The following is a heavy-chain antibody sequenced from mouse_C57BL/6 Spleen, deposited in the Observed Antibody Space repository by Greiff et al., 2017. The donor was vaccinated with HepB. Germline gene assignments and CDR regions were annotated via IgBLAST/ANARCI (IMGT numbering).Heavy chain of an antibody. D-gene: IGHD1-1*01. Sequence: VQLQQSGPELVKPGASVKISCKASGYTFTDYYMNWVKQSHGKSLEWIGDINPNNGGTSYNQKFKGKATLTVDKSSSTAYMELRSLTSEDSAVYYCARWVVALWAMDYWGQGTSVTVSS. CDR2: INPNNGGT. V-gene: IGHV1-26*01. J-gene: IGHJ4*01. CDR3: ARWVVALWAMDY. CDR1: GYTFTDYY.